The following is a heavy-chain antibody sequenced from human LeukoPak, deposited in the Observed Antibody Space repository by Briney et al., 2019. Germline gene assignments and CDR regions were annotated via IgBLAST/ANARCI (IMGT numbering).Heavy chain of an antibody. V-gene: IGHV3-21*01. CDR3: ARGRVGQWLVDAFDI. CDR1: GFTFNTYT. CDR2: ISSSSIYI. J-gene: IGHJ3*02. Sequence: GGSLRPSCAASGFTFNTYTINWVRQAPGKGLEWVSSISSSSIYIYYADSLKGRFTISRNNAKNSLYLHIDSLRAEDTAVYYCARGRVGQWLVDAFDIWGQGTMVTVSS. D-gene: IGHD6-19*01.